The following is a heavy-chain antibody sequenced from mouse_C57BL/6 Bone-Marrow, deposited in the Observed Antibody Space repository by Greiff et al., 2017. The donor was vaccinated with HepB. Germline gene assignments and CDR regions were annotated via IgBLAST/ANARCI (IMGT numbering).Heavy chain of an antibody. CDR3: AREEDGYPFAY. V-gene: IGHV1-59*01. D-gene: IGHD2-3*01. CDR1: GYTFTSYW. J-gene: IGHJ3*01. Sequence: QVQLQQPGAELVRPGTSVKLSCKASGYTFTSYWMHWVKQRPGQGLEWIGVIDPSDSYTNYNQKFKGKATLTVDTSSSTAYMQLSSLTSEDSAVYYCAREEDGYPFAYWGQGTLVTVSA. CDR2: IDPSDSYT.